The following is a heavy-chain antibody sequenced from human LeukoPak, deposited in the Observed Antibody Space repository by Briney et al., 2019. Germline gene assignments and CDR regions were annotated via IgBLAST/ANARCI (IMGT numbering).Heavy chain of an antibody. D-gene: IGHD5-18*01. CDR2: ISYDGSNK. J-gene: IGHJ4*02. CDR3: AKALWLWSPLFGY. CDR1: GFTFSSYG. V-gene: IGHV3-30*18. Sequence: PGGSLRLSCAASGFTFSSYGMHWVRQAPGKGLEWVAVISYDGSNKYYADSVKGRFTISRDNSKNTLYLQMNSLRAEDTAVYYCAKALWLWSPLFGYWGQGTLVTVSS.